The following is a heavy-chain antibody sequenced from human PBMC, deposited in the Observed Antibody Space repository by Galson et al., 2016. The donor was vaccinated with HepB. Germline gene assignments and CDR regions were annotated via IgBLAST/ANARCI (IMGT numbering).Heavy chain of an antibody. V-gene: IGHV4-31*03. CDR3: TRATTGYYYGMDV. Sequence: TLSLTCTVSGASISSSGYYWSWIRHHPGKGLEWIGYISYSGVSYYYPSLKSRVTISEDTSKNQFSLKLTYVSAADTALYYCTRATTGYYYGMDVWGQGTTVTVAS. D-gene: IGHD1-1*01. J-gene: IGHJ6*02. CDR1: GASISSSGYY. CDR2: ISYSGVS.